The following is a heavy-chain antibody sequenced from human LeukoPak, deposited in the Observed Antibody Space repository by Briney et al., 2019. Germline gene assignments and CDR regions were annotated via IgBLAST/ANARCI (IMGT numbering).Heavy chain of an antibody. CDR3: ARYNSGWSNFDY. D-gene: IGHD6-19*01. V-gene: IGHV1-8*03. J-gene: IGHJ4*02. Sequence: ASVKVSCKASGYTFTSYDINWVRQATGRGLEWMGWMNPNSGNTGYAQKFQGRVTITRNTSISTAYMELSSLRSEDTAVYYCARYNSGWSNFDYWGQGTLVTVSS. CDR2: MNPNSGNT. CDR1: GYTFTSYD.